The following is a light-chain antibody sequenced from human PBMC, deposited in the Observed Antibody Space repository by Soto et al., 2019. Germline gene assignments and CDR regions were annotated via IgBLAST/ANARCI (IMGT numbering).Light chain of an antibody. CDR1: NIGSYS. CDR2: YDS. V-gene: IGLV3-21*04. J-gene: IGLJ3*02. CDR3: QVWDSSSDWV. Sequence: SYVLTQPPSVSVAPGKTARITCGGNNIGSYSVHWYQQKPGQAPVLVIYYDSDRPSGIPERFSGSNSGNTATLTISRVGAGDVADYYCQVWDSSSDWVFGGGTKRTVL.